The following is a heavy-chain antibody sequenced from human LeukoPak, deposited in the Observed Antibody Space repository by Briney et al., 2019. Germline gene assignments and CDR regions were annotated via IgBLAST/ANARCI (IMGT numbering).Heavy chain of an antibody. CDR2: FHATRST. CDR3: ASGHPTGRPGIGFDF. J-gene: IGHJ4*02. V-gene: IGHV4-4*08. D-gene: IGHD1-26*01. CDR1: GGSISSFY. Sequence: SETLSLTCTVSGGSISSFYWSWIRQPPGKGLEWIGFFHATRSTNYNPSLKSRVSISVDTSKNQVSLGLNSVTAADTAVYYCASGHPTGRPGIGFDFWGQGTLVTVSS.